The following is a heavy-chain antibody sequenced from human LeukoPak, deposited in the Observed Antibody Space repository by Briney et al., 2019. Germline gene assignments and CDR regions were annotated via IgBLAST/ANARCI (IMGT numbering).Heavy chain of an antibody. J-gene: IGHJ4*02. CDR3: AREMATHYFDY. D-gene: IGHD5-24*01. CDR1: GGTFSSYA. V-gene: IGHV1-69*04. Sequence: SVKVSCKASGGTFSSYAISWVRQAPGQGLEWMGRIIPILGIANHAQKFQGRVTITADKSTSTAYMELSSFRSEDTALYYCAREMATHYFDYWGQGTLVTVSS. CDR2: IIPILGIA.